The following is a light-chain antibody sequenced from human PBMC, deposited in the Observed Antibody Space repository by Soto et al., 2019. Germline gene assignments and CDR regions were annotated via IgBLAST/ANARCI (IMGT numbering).Light chain of an antibody. J-gene: IGKJ4*01. V-gene: IGKV3-11*01. CDR3: QQRSTWPRLT. CDR2: DAY. Sequence: EIVLTQSPATLSLSPGERATLSCRASQSISSFLAWYQQKPGQAPRLLIYDAYNRATGIPARFSGSGSGTDFTLTISSLEPDDFAVYYCQQRSTWPRLTFGGGTKVEIK. CDR1: QSISSF.